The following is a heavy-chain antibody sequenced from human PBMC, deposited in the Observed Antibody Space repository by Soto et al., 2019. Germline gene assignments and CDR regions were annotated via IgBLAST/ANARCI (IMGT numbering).Heavy chain of an antibody. CDR3: ARGYCIAAAGTYYYYYGMDV. CDR1: GYTFTSYG. D-gene: IGHD6-13*01. V-gene: IGHV1-18*01. J-gene: IGHJ6*02. Sequence: QVQLVQSGAEVKKPGASVKVSCKASGYTFTSYGISWVRQAPGQGLEWMGWISTYNGNTKYAQKLQGRVTMTTDTSTRTAYMEMRSLRSDDTAVYYCARGYCIAAAGTYYYYYGMDVWGQGTTVTVSS. CDR2: ISTYNGNT.